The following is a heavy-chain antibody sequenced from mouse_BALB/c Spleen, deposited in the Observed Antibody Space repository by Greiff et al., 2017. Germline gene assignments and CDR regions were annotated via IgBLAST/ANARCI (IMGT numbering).Heavy chain of an antibody. CDR1: GFTFSSYA. Sequence: SLKLSCAASGFTFSSYAMSWVRQTPEKRLEWVATISSGGSYTYYPDSVKGRFTISRDNAKNTLYLQMSSLRSEDTAMYYCARPSYYYGSSHWYFDVWGAGTTVTVSS. CDR3: ARPSYYYGSSHWYFDV. V-gene: IGHV5-9-3*01. J-gene: IGHJ1*01. CDR2: ISSGGSYT. D-gene: IGHD1-1*01.